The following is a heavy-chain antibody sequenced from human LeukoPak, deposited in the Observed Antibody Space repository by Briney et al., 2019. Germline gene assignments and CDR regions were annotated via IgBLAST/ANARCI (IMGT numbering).Heavy chain of an antibody. CDR3: ARDRGDTAMVVAFDI. J-gene: IGHJ3*02. CDR1: GFTFTTYW. D-gene: IGHD5-18*01. CDR2: IKQNGGEK. Sequence: GGSLRLSCAASGFTFTTYWMSWVRQAPGKGLEWVANIKQNGGEKYYVDSVKGRFTISRDNAKNSLYLQMNSLRAEDTAVYYCARDRGDTAMVVAFDIWGQGTMVTVSS. V-gene: IGHV3-7*03.